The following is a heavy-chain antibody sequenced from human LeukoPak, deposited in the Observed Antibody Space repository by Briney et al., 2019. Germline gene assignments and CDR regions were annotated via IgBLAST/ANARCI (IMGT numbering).Heavy chain of an antibody. CDR2: ISAYNGNT. Sequence: GASVKVSCKASGYTFTSYGISWVRQAPGQGLEWMGWISAYNGNTNYAQKLQGRVTMTTDTSTSTAYMELRSLRSDDTAVYYCARVSGYCSSTSCYGWGDYYYYYMDVWGKGTTVTVSS. V-gene: IGHV1-18*01. CDR1: GYTFTSYG. J-gene: IGHJ6*03. CDR3: ARVSGYCSSTSCYGWGDYYYYYMDV. D-gene: IGHD2-2*03.